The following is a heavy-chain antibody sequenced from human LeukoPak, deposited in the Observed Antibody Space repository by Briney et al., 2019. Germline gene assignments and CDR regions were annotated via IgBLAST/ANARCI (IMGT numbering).Heavy chain of an antibody. CDR3: ARDLQRYFDWLLGEGGY. CDR1: GFXFSSYS. CDR2: FSSSSSYI. Sequence: PGGSLRLSCAASGFXFSSYSINWVRQAPGKGLEWVSSFSSSSSYIYYADSVKGRFTISRDNAKNSLYLQMNSLRAEDTAVYYCARDLQRYFDWLLGEGGYWGRGTLVTVSS. V-gene: IGHV3-21*01. J-gene: IGHJ4*02. D-gene: IGHD3-9*01.